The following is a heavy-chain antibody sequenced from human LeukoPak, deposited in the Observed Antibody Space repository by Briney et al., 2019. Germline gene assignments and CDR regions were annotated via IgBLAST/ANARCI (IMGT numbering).Heavy chain of an antibody. Sequence: PGTSLRLSCAASGFTFSTYGMHWVRQAPGKGLEWVAVICYDGSNKYYADSVKGRFTISRDNSRSTLYLQMNSMRADDTAVYYCARHLHYYGSGNYYYYFYAMDVWGQGTTVTVSS. CDR1: GFTFSTYG. CDR2: ICYDGSNK. V-gene: IGHV3-33*01. D-gene: IGHD3-10*01. J-gene: IGHJ6*02. CDR3: ARHLHYYGSGNYYYYFYAMDV.